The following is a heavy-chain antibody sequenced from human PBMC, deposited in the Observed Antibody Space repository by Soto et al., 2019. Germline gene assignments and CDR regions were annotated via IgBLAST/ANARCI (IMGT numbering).Heavy chain of an antibody. Sequence: LSLTYAVYGGSFSGYYRNWIRQPPGKGLEWLGEINHSGSTNYDPSLKSRVTISVDTSKSQFSLKLSSVTAEDTAVYYCARYLTIFGVVNNWFDPWGQGTLVTVSS. D-gene: IGHD3-3*01. V-gene: IGHV4-34*01. J-gene: IGHJ5*02. CDR1: GGSFSGYY. CDR3: ARYLTIFGVVNNWFDP. CDR2: INHSGST.